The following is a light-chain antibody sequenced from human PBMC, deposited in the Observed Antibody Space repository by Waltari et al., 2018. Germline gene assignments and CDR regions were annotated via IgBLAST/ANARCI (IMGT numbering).Light chain of an antibody. CDR1: QGIINY. CDR3: QKYVNAPAT. V-gene: IGKV1-27*01. Sequence: DIQMTQSPSSLSAYVGDRVSITCRASQGIINYLAWYQQKPGKVPKLLIYAASTLQSGVPSRFSGSGSVTDFTLTISSLQPEDAATYYCQKYVNAPATFGQGTKVEIK. CDR2: AAS. J-gene: IGKJ1*01.